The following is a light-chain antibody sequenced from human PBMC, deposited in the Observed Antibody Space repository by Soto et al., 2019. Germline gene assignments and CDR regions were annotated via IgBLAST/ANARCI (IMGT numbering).Light chain of an antibody. Sequence: DIQMTQSPSSLSASVGDRVTITCRASQSISRYLNWYQQKPGKAPKLLIYTASSLQSRVPSRFSGSGSGTDFTLTISSLQPEDFATYYCQQSYSMTTFGGGTKVEIK. CDR2: TAS. CDR3: QQSYSMTT. CDR1: QSISRY. V-gene: IGKV1-39*01. J-gene: IGKJ4*01.